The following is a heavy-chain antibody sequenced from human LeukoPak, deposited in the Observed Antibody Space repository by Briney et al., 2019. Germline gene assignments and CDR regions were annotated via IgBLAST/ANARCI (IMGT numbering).Heavy chain of an antibody. CDR2: IDHSGST. D-gene: IGHD1-14*01. CDR1: GGAFSGYY. Sequence: TLSLTCAFYGGAFSGYYWSWIRQPPGKGREGVGEIDHSGSTDYNPSLKSRVTLSVDTSKNQFSLKLSSVTAADTAVYYCARALSELTTAFGWFDPWGQGTLVTVSS. CDR3: ARALSELTTAFGWFDP. V-gene: IGHV4-34*01. J-gene: IGHJ5*02.